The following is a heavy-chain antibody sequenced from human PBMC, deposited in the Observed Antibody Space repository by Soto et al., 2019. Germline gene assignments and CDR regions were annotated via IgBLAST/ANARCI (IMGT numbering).Heavy chain of an antibody. V-gene: IGHV3-21*01. CDR1: GFPFGIYT. CDR2: ISSSGTYI. D-gene: IGHD3-10*01. J-gene: IGHJ4*02. Sequence: GGSLRLSCETSGFPFGIYTMNWVRQAPGKGLEWVSSISSSGTYIGYADSVEGRFAISRDDAKNSVFLEMTSLRVDDTAVYYCAREGNYHEFWRQGTLVTVSS. CDR3: AREGNYHEF.